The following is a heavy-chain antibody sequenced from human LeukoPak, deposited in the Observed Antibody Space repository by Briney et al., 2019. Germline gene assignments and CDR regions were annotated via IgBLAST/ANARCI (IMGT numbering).Heavy chain of an antibody. CDR2: ISSNGGST. V-gene: IGHV3-64*01. CDR1: GFTFSSYA. CDR3: AKESSTYMDV. J-gene: IGHJ6*04. D-gene: IGHD2-2*01. Sequence: PGGSLRLSCAASGFTFSSYAMHWVRQAPGKGLEYVSAISSNGGSTYYANSVKGRFTISRDNSKNTLYLQMNSLRAEDTALYYCAKESSTYMDVWGKGTTVTVSS.